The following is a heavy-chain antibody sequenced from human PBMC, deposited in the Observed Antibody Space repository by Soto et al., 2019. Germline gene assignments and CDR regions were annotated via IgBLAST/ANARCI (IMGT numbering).Heavy chain of an antibody. V-gene: IGHV4-34*01. J-gene: IGHJ5*02. CDR2: INHSGST. CDR3: ATAIWSQHYFAL. CDR1: GGSFSGYC. D-gene: IGHD3-3*01. Sequence: QERLQQWGTGLLKSSETLSLTCAVYGGSFSGYCWSWLRQPPGKGREWTWEINHSGSTNYNPALKSRITISVDTYKNRFSLKVNSVSAEDTAVYCLATAIWSQHYFALGGQGTLVTVSS.